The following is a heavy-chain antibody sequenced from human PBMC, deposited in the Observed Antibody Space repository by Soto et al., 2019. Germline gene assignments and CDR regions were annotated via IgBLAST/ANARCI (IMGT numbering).Heavy chain of an antibody. CDR2: IKQDGSEK. Sequence: EVQLVESGGGLVQPGGSLRLSCAASGFTFSSYWMSWVRQAPGKGLEWVANIKQDGSEKYYVDSVKGRFTISRDNAKNSLYLQMNSLRAEDTAVYYCARAPKDWEGYGGNSPCWFDPWAREPWSPSPQ. CDR3: ARAPKDWEGYGGNSPCWFDP. J-gene: IGHJ5*02. V-gene: IGHV3-7*05. D-gene: IGHD4-17*01. CDR1: GFTFSSYW.